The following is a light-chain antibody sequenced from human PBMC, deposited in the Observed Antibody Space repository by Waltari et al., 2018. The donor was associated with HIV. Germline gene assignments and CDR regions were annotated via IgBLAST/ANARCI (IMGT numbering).Light chain of an antibody. CDR3: QSYDSSLSSWI. V-gene: IGLV1-40*01. Sequence: QSVLTQPPSLSGAPGPRFTIACTRSTTNIGAPFDAPWYQQFPGKAPTLLIHGNTLRPSGVPDRFSASTSGSSASLAITGLHLEDEATYYCQSYDSSLSSWIFGGGTKLTVL. J-gene: IGLJ2*01. CDR2: GNT. CDR1: TTNIGAPFD.